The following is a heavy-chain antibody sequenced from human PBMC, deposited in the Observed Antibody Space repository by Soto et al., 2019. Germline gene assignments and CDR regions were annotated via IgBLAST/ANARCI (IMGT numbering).Heavy chain of an antibody. V-gene: IGHV3-30*18. J-gene: IGHJ6*02. CDR1: GFTFSSYG. CDR2: ISYDGSNK. CDR3: AKDRFVPYCISTSCRLGYYYGMDV. Sequence: GGSLRLSCAASGFTFSSYGMHWVRQAPGKGLEWVAVISYDGSNKYYADSVKGRFTISRDNSKNTLYLQMNSLRAEDTAVYYCAKDRFVPYCISTSCRLGYYYGMDVWGQGTTVTVSS. D-gene: IGHD2-2*01.